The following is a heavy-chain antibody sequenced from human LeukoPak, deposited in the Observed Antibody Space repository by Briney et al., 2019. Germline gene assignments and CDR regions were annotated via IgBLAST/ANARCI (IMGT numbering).Heavy chain of an antibody. D-gene: IGHD5-12*01. V-gene: IGHV3-21*01. CDR1: GFTFSSYS. Sequence: GGSLRLSCAASGFTFSSYSMNWVRQAPGKGLEWVSSISSSSSYMYYADSVKGRFTISRDNAKNSLYLQMNSLRAEDTAVYYCAREIVAIDYWGQGTLVTVSS. J-gene: IGHJ4*02. CDR2: ISSSSSYM. CDR3: AREIVAIDY.